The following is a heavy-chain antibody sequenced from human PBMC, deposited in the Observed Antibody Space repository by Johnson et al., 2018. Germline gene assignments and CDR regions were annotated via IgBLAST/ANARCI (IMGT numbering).Heavy chain of an antibody. D-gene: IGHD3-10*01. CDR2: IDSGGSDT. CDR3: ARRFGNGMLKGMDV. CDR1: GFTFKNPW. J-gene: IGHJ6*02. V-gene: IGHV3-74*01. Sequence: VQLQESGGGLVQXGGSLRLSCAASGFTFKNPWMHWVRRAPGKGLVWVSRIDSGGSDTAYADSVKGRFTISRDNAKNTLFLQMNSLRTEETAVYYCARRFGNGMLKGMDVWGQGTTVTVSS.